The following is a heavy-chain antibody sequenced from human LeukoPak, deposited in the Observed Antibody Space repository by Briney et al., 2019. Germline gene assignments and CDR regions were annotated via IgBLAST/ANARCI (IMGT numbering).Heavy chain of an antibody. V-gene: IGHV3-23*01. CDR2: IRARGDGT. J-gene: IGHJ3*02. Sequence: GGSLRLSCTASGCTFSNYAMMWVRQAPGKGLEWVSAIRARGDGTFYADAVKGRFTISRDNSKNTLFLQMSSLRGEDTAIYYCARDPNGDYIGAFDMGGPGTKVTVSS. CDR1: GCTFSNYA. CDR3: ARDPNGDYIGAFDM. D-gene: IGHD4-17*01.